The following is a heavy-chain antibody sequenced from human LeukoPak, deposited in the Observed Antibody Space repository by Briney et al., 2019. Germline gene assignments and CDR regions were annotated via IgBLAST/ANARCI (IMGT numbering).Heavy chain of an antibody. J-gene: IGHJ4*02. D-gene: IGHD3-22*01. V-gene: IGHV3-7*01. CDR3: ARHVVAVGFDY. CDR1: GFTLSSYW. CDR2: IKQDGSEK. Sequence: GGSLRLSCAASGFTLSSYWMNWVRQAPGKGLEWVANIKQDGSEKYYVDSVKGRFTISRDNAKNSLYLQMNSLRAEDTAVYYCARHVVAVGFDYWGQGTLVTVSS.